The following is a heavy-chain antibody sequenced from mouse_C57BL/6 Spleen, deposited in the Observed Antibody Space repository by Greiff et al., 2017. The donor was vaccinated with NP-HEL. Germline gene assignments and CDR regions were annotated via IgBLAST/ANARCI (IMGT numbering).Heavy chain of an antibody. CDR1: GYTFTSYW. CDR2: IYPSDSET. CDR3: ARYSNYGAY. D-gene: IGHD2-5*01. Sequence: VQLQQPGAELVRPGSSVKLSCKASGYTFTSYWMDWVKQRPGQGLEWIGNIYPSDSETHYNQKFKDKATLTVDKSSSTAYMQLSSLTSEDSAVYYCARYSNYGAYWGQGTLVTVSA. V-gene: IGHV1-61*01. J-gene: IGHJ3*01.